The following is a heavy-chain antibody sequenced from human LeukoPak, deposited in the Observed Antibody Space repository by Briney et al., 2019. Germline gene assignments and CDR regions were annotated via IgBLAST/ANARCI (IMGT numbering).Heavy chain of an antibody. J-gene: IGHJ5*02. CDR2: ISGNGGST. Sequence: GGSLRLSCAASGFTFSSYAMSWVRQTPGKGLEWVSAISGNGGSTYYADSVKGRFTISRDNSKNTLYLQMNSLRAEDTAVYYCAKDRNYDILTGYYTQDNWFDPWGQGTLDTVSS. CDR1: GFTFSSYA. V-gene: IGHV3-23*01. D-gene: IGHD3-9*01. CDR3: AKDRNYDILTGYYTQDNWFDP.